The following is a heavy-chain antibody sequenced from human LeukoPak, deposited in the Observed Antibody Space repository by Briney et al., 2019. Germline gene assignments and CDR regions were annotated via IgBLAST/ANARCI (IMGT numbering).Heavy chain of an antibody. D-gene: IGHD5-18*01. CDR1: GGSISSYY. CDR2: IYYSGST. Sequence: SETLSLTCTVSGGSISSYYWSWIRQPPGKGLEWIEYIYYSGSTNYKSSLKSRVTISVDTSKNQFSLKLSSVTAADTAVYYCARTTEGGYSYGYFYYYYMDVWGQGTMVTVSS. CDR3: ARTTEGGYSYGYFYYYYMDV. V-gene: IGHV4-59*01. J-gene: IGHJ6*03.